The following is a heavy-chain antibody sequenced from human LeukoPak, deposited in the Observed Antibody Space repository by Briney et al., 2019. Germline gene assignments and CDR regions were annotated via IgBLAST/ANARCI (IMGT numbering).Heavy chain of an antibody. Sequence: ASVKVSCKASGYAFTSYDINWVRQATGQGLEWMGWMNPNSGNTGYAQKFQGRVTMTRNTSISTAYMELSSLRSEDTAVYYCARVLSQGPMVRGAYNWFDPWGQGTLVTVSS. V-gene: IGHV1-8*01. CDR2: MNPNSGNT. CDR3: ARVLSQGPMVRGAYNWFDP. CDR1: GYAFTSYD. J-gene: IGHJ5*02. D-gene: IGHD3-10*01.